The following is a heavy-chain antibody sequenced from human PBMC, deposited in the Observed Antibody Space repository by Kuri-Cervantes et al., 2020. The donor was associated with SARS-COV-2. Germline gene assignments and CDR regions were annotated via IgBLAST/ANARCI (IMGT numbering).Heavy chain of an antibody. Sequence: GESLKISCAASGFSFSSYGTSWVRQAPGKGLEWVSAISGSGGSTYYADSVKGRFTISRDNSKNTLYLQMNSLRAEDTAVYYCAKRPAVVRSFDYWGQGTLVTVSS. CDR1: GFSFSSYG. D-gene: IGHD2-15*01. CDR2: ISGSGGST. V-gene: IGHV3-23*01. CDR3: AKRPAVVRSFDY. J-gene: IGHJ4*02.